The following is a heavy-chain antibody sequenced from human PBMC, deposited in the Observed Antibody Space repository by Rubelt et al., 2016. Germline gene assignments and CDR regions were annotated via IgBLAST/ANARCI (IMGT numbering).Heavy chain of an antibody. CDR3: VREKRGSYRNLDY. CDR1: GGSISSSSYY. D-gene: IGHD1-26*01. Sequence: QVQLQESGPGLVKPSETLSLTCTVSGGSISSSSYYWGWIRQPPGKGLEWIGSIYYSGSTYYNPSLKSRVTISVDTSKNQFALKRSSATAADTAVYYCVREKRGSYRNLDYWGQGTLVTVSS. CDR2: IYYSGST. V-gene: IGHV4-39*02. J-gene: IGHJ4*02.